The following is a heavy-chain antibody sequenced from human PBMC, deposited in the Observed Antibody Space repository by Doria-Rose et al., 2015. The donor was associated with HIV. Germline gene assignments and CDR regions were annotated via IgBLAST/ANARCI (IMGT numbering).Heavy chain of an antibody. CDR2: IYYSGTT. CDR1: GGSVASGTPY. V-gene: IGHV4-39*01. D-gene: IGHD6-25*01. J-gene: IGHJ5*02. CDR3: AKQAVHWFDP. Sequence: QVQLQESGPGLVKPSETLSLTCTVSGGSVASGTPYWDWIRQTPGKVLEWIGTIYYSGTTYYNPSLRGRVTISLHTSKNQYSLKLISVTAADTGVYYCAKQAVHWFDPWGQGTLVTVSS.